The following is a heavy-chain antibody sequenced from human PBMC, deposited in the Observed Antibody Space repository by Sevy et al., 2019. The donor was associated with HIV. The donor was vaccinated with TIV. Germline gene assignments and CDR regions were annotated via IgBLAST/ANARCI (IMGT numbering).Heavy chain of an antibody. CDR1: GFIFSSYG. Sequence: GGSLRLSCAASGFIFSSYGMHWVRQAPGKGLEWVAVIWYDGGNKYYADSVKGRFTISRDISKNTLYLQMNSRRADDTAIYYCARAGHYYDSSGPVLGAFDIWGQGTMVTVSS. V-gene: IGHV3-33*01. CDR2: IWYDGGNK. J-gene: IGHJ3*02. D-gene: IGHD3-22*01. CDR3: ARAGHYYDSSGPVLGAFDI.